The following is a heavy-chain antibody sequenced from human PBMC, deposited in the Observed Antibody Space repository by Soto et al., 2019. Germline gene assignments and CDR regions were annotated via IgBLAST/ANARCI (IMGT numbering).Heavy chain of an antibody. D-gene: IGHD6-19*01. V-gene: IGHV4-34*01. CDR1: GGSFSGYY. CDR3: ARGEIAVAGYHDAFDI. CDR2: INHSGST. J-gene: IGHJ3*02. Sequence: SQTLSLTCAVYGGSFSGYYWSWIRQPPGKGLEWIGEINHSGSTNYNPSLKSRVTISVDTSKNQFSLKLSSVTAADTAVYYCARGEIAVAGYHDAFDIWGQGTMVTVSS.